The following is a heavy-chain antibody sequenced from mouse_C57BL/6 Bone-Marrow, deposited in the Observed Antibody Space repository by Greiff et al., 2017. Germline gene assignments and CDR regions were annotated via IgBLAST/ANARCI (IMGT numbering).Heavy chain of an antibody. CDR1: GFTFSSYA. V-gene: IGHV5-4*03. D-gene: IGHD2-12*01. CDR3: ARSRGNDQYYFDY. CDR2: ISDGGSYT. J-gene: IGHJ2*01. Sequence: EVKVVESGGGLVKPGGSLKLSCAASGFTFSSYAMSWVRQTPEKRLEWVATISDGGSYTYYPDNVKGRFTISRDNAKNNLYLQMSHLKSEDTAMYYCARSRGNDQYYFDYWGQGTTLTVSS.